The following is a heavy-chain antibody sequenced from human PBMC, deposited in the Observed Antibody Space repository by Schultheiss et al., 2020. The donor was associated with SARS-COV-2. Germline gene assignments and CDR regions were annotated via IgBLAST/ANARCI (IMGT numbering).Heavy chain of an antibody. CDR1: GGSISSSNW. D-gene: IGHD2-15*01. J-gene: IGHJ3*02. CDR2: IYYSGST. Sequence: SETLSLTCAVSGGSISSSNWWSWVRQPPGKGLEWIGYIYYSGSTYYNPSLMSRVTISVDTSKNQFSLKLSSVTAADTAVYYCARVVARAFDIWGQGTMVTVSS. CDR3: ARVVARAFDI. V-gene: IGHV4-4*02.